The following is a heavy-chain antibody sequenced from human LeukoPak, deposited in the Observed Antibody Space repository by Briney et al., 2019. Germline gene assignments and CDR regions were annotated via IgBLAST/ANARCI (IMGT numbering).Heavy chain of an antibody. CDR3: VRSAFHAGSGNYYDY. D-gene: IGHD3-22*01. J-gene: IGHJ4*02. V-gene: IGHV3-30-3*01. Sequence: GGSLRLSCAASGFTFSSYPMHWVRQAPGKGLEWVAVISYDGSEKHYADPVKGRFTISRDNAENTLYLQMNSLRVEDTAVYYCVRSAFHAGSGNYYDYWGQGTLVTVSS. CDR1: GFTFSSYP. CDR2: ISYDGSEK.